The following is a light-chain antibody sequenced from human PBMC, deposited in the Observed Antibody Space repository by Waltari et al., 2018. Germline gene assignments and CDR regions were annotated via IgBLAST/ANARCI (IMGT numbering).Light chain of an antibody. CDR3: QQDYTAPFT. V-gene: IGKV4-1*01. J-gene: IGKJ3*01. CDR1: QSVLYSSDNKNY. Sequence: DIMMTQSPDSLAVSLGERATINCKSSQSVLYSSDNKNYLAWYQQKPGQPPQLRFYWASTRCSGVRDPLSGSGSGTDFTLTIRSLQAADVAVYYCQQDYTAPFTFGPATTVVIK. CDR2: WAS.